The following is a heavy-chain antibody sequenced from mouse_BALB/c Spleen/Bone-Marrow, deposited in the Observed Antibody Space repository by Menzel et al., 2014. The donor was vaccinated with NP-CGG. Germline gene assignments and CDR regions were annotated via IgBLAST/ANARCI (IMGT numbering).Heavy chain of an antibody. D-gene: IGHD1-1*01. V-gene: IGHV1S135*01. CDR2: IDPYYGGT. CDR1: GYSFTGYN. CDR3: ARNHFGSNSLGY. J-gene: IGHJ3*01. Sequence: EVQLQQSGPELEKPGASVKISCKASGYSFTGYNMNWVKQSDGRSLEWIGNIDPYYGGTSYNQKFRGKATLTVDKSPSTAYMQLTSLTSEDSAVYYCARNHFGSNSLGYWGQGTLVTVSA.